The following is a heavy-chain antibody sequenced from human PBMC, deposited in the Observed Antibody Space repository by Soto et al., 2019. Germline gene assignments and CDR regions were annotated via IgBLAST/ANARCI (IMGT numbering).Heavy chain of an antibody. Sequence: QVHLVQSGAEVKKPGASVKVSCKGSGYGFTTYGITWVRQDPGQGLEWMAWISAHNGNKNYAQKLQGTVTVTRDASTSTADMELRRLRSDDTAVYYCARGRYGDYWGQGAPVTVSS. D-gene: IGHD1-1*01. J-gene: IGHJ4*02. V-gene: IGHV1-18*01. CDR1: GYGFTTYG. CDR3: ARGRYGDY. CDR2: ISAHNGNK.